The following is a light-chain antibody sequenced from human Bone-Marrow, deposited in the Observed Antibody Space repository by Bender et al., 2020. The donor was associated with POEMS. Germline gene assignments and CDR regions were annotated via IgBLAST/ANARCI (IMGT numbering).Light chain of an antibody. J-gene: IGLJ2*01. Sequence: QSALTQPASVSGSPGQSITISCTGTSSDIGRNNFVSWYQHHPGKAPKLLIYDVTYRPSGVSNRFSGSKSGNTASLTISGLQAEDEADYCSSYTSSTTLVFGGGTKLTVL. V-gene: IGLV2-14*03. CDR3: SSYTSSTTLV. CDR1: SSDIGRNNF. CDR2: DVT.